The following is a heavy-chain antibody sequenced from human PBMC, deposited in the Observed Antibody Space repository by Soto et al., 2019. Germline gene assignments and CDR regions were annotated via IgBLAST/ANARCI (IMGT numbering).Heavy chain of an antibody. V-gene: IGHV3-21*01. D-gene: IGHD2-15*01. CDR3: ARDFRYCSGGSCPPFDY. J-gene: IGHJ4*02. Sequence: GGSLRLSCAASGGPFSSYSMNWVRQAPGKGLEWVSSISSSSSYIYYADSVKGRFTISRDNAKNSLYLQMNSLRAEDTAVYYCARDFRYCSGGSCPPFDYWGQGTLVTVSS. CDR2: ISSSSSYI. CDR1: GGPFSSYS.